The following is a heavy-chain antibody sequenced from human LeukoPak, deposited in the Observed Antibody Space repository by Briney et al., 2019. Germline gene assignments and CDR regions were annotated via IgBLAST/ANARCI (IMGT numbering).Heavy chain of an antibody. J-gene: IGHJ4*02. CDR3: ARHGTISSESYFDY. Sequence: SETLSLTCSVSGGSVSSYYWSWIRQSPGKGLECIGYIHNSGRTNYNPSLKSRVTGFVDTSKNQVSLRLSSVTAADTAVYYCARHGTISSESYFDYWGQGALVTVSS. CDR2: IHNSGRT. CDR1: GGSVSSYY. D-gene: IGHD1-14*01. V-gene: IGHV4-59*08.